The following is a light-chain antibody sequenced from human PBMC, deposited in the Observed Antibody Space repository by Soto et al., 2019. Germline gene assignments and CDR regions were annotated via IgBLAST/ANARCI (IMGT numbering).Light chain of an antibody. CDR3: QQYENWPQLT. J-gene: IGKJ4*01. CDR1: QSVSSN. Sequence: EIVLTQSPATLSLSPGERATLSCRASQSVSSNLAWYQRKPGQAPRLLIYGASSRAPGIPTRFSGSGSGTEFTLTISSLQSEDFAVYYCQQYENWPQLTFGGGTKVDIK. V-gene: IGKV3-15*01. CDR2: GAS.